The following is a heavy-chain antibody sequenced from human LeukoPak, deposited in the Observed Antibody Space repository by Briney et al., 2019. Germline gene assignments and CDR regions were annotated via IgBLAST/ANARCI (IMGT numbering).Heavy chain of an antibody. D-gene: IGHD3-22*01. Sequence: SETLSLTCTVSGGSISSYYWSWIRQPPGKGLEGIGYIYYSGSTHYNPSLKRRVTISVDTSKNQFSLKLSSVTAADTAVYYCARDHWSYSSGYYLDYWGQGTLVTVSS. CDR2: IYYSGST. J-gene: IGHJ4*02. CDR1: GGSISSYY. CDR3: ARDHWSYSSGYYLDY. V-gene: IGHV4-59*01.